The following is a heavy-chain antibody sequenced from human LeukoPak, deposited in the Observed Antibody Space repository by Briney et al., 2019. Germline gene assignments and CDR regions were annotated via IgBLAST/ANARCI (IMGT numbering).Heavy chain of an antibody. CDR1: GGSISSGFYY. V-gene: IGHV4-39*01. CDR3: ADGYEDNTFDI. D-gene: IGHD1-1*01. CDR2: IYYSGTT. J-gene: IGHJ3*02. Sequence: SETLSLTCTVSGGSISSGFYYWGWIRQPPGKGLEWIGSIYYSGTTYYNPSLKSRVTISVDTSKNQFSLKLSSVTAADTAVYYCADGYEDNTFDIWGQGTMVTVSS.